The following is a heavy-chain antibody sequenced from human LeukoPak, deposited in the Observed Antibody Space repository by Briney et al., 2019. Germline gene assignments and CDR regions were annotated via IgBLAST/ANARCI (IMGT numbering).Heavy chain of an antibody. CDR2: ISHSGST. CDR1: GGSFSGYY. Sequence: SETLSLTCAVYGGSFSGYYWSWIRQPPGKGLEWIGEISHSGSTNYNPSLKSRVTISVDTSKNQFSLKLSSVTAADTAVYYCARAGLWSRASFLDYWGQGTLVTVSS. V-gene: IGHV4-34*01. CDR3: ARAGLWSRASFLDY. D-gene: IGHD5-18*01. J-gene: IGHJ4*02.